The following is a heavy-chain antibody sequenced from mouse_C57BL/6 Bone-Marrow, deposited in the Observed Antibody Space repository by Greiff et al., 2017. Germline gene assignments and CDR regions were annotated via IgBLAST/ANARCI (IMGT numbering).Heavy chain of an antibody. CDR3: ARSPYYYGSSPAY. CDR2: ISSGGSYT. Sequence: EVQLQESGGDLGKPGGSLKLSCAASGFTFSSYGMSWVRQTPDKRLEWVATISSGGSYTYYPDSVKGRFTISRDNAKNTLYLQMSSLKSEDTAMYYCARSPYYYGSSPAYWGQGTLVTVSA. CDR1: GFTFSSYG. V-gene: IGHV5-6*01. J-gene: IGHJ3*01. D-gene: IGHD1-1*01.